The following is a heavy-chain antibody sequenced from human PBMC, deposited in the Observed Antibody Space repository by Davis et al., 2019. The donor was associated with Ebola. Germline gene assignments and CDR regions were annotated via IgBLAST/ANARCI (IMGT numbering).Heavy chain of an antibody. CDR1: GFGSRHYW. CDR3: TRDPLMHGATFDY. J-gene: IGHJ4*02. CDR2: IESDGIDT. D-gene: IGHD1-26*01. Sequence: HTGGSLRLSCEASGFGSRHYWMHRVRHVPGKGLAWVSRIESDGIDTIYADSVKGRFTISRDNAKNTLYLQMSSLRAEDTGVYYCTRDPLMHGATFDYWGLGTLVTVSS. V-gene: IGHV3-74*01.